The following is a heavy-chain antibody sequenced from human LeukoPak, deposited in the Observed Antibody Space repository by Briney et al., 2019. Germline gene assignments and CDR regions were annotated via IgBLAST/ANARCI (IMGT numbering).Heavy chain of an antibody. CDR1: GFTFSDYY. CDR2: ISSSGSTI. CDR3: ARESPTGDYYFDY. D-gene: IGHD3-16*01. J-gene: IGHJ4*02. V-gene: IGHV3-11*01. Sequence: KPGGSLRLSCAASGFTFSDYYMSWIRQAPGKGLEWVSYISSSGSTIYYADSVKGRFTISRDNAKYSLYLQMNSLRAEDTAVYYCARESPTGDYYFDYWGQGTLVTVSS.